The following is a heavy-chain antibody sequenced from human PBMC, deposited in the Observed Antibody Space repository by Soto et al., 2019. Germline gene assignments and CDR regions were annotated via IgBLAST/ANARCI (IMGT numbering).Heavy chain of an antibody. Sequence: GGSLRLSCAASGFTFSSCAMAWVRQAPGKGLEWVSVISGGGNTYYAASVTGRFTISRDNSKSTLYLQMNSLRADDTAAYYCAKASNIDYWGQGTLVTVSS. CDR1: GFTFSSCA. CDR3: AKASNIDY. J-gene: IGHJ4*02. CDR2: ISGGGNT. V-gene: IGHV3-23*01.